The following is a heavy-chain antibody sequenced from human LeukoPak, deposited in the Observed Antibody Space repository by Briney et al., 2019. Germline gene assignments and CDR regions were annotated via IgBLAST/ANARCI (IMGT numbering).Heavy chain of an antibody. J-gene: IGHJ6*03. V-gene: IGHV3-23*01. D-gene: IGHD6-13*01. CDR2: ISGSGGST. CDR1: GFTFSSYS. Sequence: PGGSLRLSCAASGFTFSSYSMSWVRQAPGKGLEWVSAISGSGGSTYYADSVKGRFTISRDNSKNTLYLQMNSLRAEDTAVYYCAKSSSWYRYYYYYMDVWGKGTTVTVSS. CDR3: AKSSSWYRYYYYYMDV.